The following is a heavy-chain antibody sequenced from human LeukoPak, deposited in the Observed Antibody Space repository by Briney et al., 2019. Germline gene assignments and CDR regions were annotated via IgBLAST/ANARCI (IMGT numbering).Heavy chain of an antibody. D-gene: IGHD4-23*01. Sequence: SETLSLTCTVSGDSFTSVTDYWAWIRQPPGKGLEWIATGDYSGGTYYNPSLESRVAISADMSKNQFSLKLSSVTAADTAVYYCAREDYGGTYWYFDLWGRGTLVTVSS. J-gene: IGHJ2*01. CDR1: GDSFTSVTDY. CDR2: GDYSGGT. V-gene: IGHV4-39*07. CDR3: AREDYGGTYWYFDL.